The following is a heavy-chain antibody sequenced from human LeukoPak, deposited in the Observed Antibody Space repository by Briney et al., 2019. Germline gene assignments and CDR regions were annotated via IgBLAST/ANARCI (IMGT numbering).Heavy chain of an antibody. V-gene: IGHV4-34*01. CDR1: GGSFNLYS. D-gene: IGHD1-26*01. Sequence: SSETLSLTCTVSGGSFNLYSWTWIRQPPGKGLEWIAEIGHGGSINFNPSLKSRVTVSLDTSKNQFSLSLPSVTAADTAVYYCASRETFYFYYMDVWGNGTTVTVSS. CDR2: IGHGGSI. J-gene: IGHJ6*03. CDR3: ASRETFYFYYMDV.